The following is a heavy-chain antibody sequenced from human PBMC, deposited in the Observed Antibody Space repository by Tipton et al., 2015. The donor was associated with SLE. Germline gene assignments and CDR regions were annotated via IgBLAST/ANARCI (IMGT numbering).Heavy chain of an antibody. Sequence: TLSLTCTVSGGSISSSSYYWSWVRQPAGKGLEWIGDICDIGSTKYNPSLKSRATISVATSKNQLSLELTSLTAADTAVYFCAGDRLDLDETENTFELWGQGTMVTVSS. CDR3: AGDRLDLDETENTFEL. CDR2: ICDIGST. J-gene: IGHJ3*01. V-gene: IGHV4-61*10. CDR1: GGSISSSSYY. D-gene: IGHD6-19*01.